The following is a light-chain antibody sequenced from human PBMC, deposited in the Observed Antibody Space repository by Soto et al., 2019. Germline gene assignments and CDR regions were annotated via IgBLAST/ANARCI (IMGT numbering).Light chain of an antibody. Sequence: EIVMTQSPATLSVSPGERVTLSCRASQSINNNLAWYQQKPGQAPRLLIYGVSTRATEIPARFSGSGSGTEFTLTISSLQSEDLAVYYCQQYNNWPPWTFGQGTKVDIK. V-gene: IGKV3-15*01. CDR2: GVS. CDR1: QSINNN. J-gene: IGKJ1*01. CDR3: QQYNNWPPWT.